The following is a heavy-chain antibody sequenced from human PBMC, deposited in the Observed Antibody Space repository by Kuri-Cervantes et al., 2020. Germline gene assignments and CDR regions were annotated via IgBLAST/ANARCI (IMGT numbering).Heavy chain of an antibody. J-gene: IGHJ5*02. CDR3: ARALIVVVPAAMGFDP. Sequence: SETLSLTCTVSGGSISSGGYYWSWIRQHPGKGLEWIGYIYYSGSTYYNPSLKSLVTISVDTSKNQFSLKLSSVTAADTAVYYCARALIVVVPAAMGFDPWGQGTLVTVSS. CDR2: IYYSGST. D-gene: IGHD2-2*01. V-gene: IGHV4-31*01. CDR1: GGSISSGGYY.